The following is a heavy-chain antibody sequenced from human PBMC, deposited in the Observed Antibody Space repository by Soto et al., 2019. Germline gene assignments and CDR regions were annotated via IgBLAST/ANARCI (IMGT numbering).Heavy chain of an antibody. CDR1: GASFSGYY. J-gene: IGHJ1*01. CDR2: INHSGST. D-gene: IGHD2-15*01. CDR3: ARGGFGVVVVPRYFQH. Sequence: ETRSLTCTVYGASFSGYYWSWIRQPPGKGLEWIGEINHSGSTNYNPSLKSRVTISVDTSKNQFSLKLSSVTAADTAVYYCARGGFGVVVVPRYFQHWGQGTLVTVYS. V-gene: IGHV4-34*01.